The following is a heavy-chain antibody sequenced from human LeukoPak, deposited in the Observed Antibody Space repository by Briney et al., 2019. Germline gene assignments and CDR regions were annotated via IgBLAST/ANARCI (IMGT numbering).Heavy chain of an antibody. D-gene: IGHD5-12*01. J-gene: IGHJ4*02. CDR2: IVVGSCNT. Sequence: SVKVSCKASAFTFTSSAVQWLRQARGQRLKCIGWIVVGSCNTNYAQKFQERVTITRDMSTSTAYMELSSLRSEDTAVYYCAARGGYDQYYFDYWGQGTLVAVSS. V-gene: IGHV1-58*01. CDR3: AARGGYDQYYFDY. CDR1: AFTFTSSA.